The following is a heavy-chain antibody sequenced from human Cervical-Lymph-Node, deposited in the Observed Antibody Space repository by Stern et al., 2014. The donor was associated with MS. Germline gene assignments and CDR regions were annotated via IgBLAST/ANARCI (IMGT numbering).Heavy chain of an antibody. CDR1: GFTFSSYA. D-gene: IGHD3-22*01. CDR2: ISYDGSNK. V-gene: IGHV3-30*01. Sequence: QVQLGQSGGGVVQPGRSLRLSCAASGFTFSSYAMHWVRQAPGKGLEWVAGISYDGSNKYYADSVKGRFTISRDNSKNTLYLQMNSLRAEDTAVYYCARDPEYYYDSSGYSHFDYWGQGTLVTVSS. J-gene: IGHJ4*02. CDR3: ARDPEYYYDSSGYSHFDY.